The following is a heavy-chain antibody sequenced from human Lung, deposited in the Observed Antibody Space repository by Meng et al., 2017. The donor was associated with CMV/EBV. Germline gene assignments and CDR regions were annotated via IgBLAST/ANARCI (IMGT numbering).Heavy chain of an antibody. CDR2: ISCYNGDT. CDR1: GYTFTHQG. CDR3: ARDPSNTSGRYAYFDY. J-gene: IGHJ4*02. Sequence: EWKNSGASVSVSCQPSGYTFTHQGSSWIRQAPGQGLEWMGWISCYNGDTNNAQKLQGRVTMTTDTSTNTAYMDLRGLRSDDTAVYYCARDPSNTSGRYAYFDYWGQGPLVTVSS. D-gene: IGHD6-19*01. V-gene: IGHV1-18*01.